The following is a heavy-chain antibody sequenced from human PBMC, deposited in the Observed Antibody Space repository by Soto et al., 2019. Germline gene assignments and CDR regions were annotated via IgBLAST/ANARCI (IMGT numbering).Heavy chain of an antibody. CDR1: GESFSGYY. D-gene: IGHD3-10*01. J-gene: IGHJ4*02. CDR3: ARVRGLLLWFGEFPLGY. Sequence: QVQLQQWGAGLLKPSETLSLTCAVYGESFSGYYWSWIRQPPGKGLEWIGEINHSGSNNYNPSLKGRVTISVDTSKNQFSLNLSSVTAADTAVYYCARVRGLLLWFGEFPLGYWGQGTLVTVSS. V-gene: IGHV4-34*01. CDR2: INHSGSN.